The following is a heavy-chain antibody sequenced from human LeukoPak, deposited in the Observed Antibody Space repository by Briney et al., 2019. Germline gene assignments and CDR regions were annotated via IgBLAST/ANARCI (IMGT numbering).Heavy chain of an antibody. CDR2: IHYSGST. J-gene: IGHJ2*01. V-gene: IGHV4-59*01. CDR1: GGSIGSYY. Sequence: SETLTLTCTVSGGSIGSYYWSWIRQPPGKGLEWIGYIHYSGSTNHNPSLKSRVTISIDTSKNQISLRLTSVTAADTAVYYCAGYGNYWDWYFDLWGRGTLVTVSS. D-gene: IGHD4-11*01. CDR3: AGYGNYWDWYFDL.